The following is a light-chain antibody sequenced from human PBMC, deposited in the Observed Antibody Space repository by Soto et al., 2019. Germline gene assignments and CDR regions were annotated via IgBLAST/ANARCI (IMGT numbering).Light chain of an antibody. V-gene: IGKV1-33*01. CDR1: QDISNY. Sequence: DSQMTQSPSSLSASVGDRVTITCQASQDISNYLNWYQQKPGKAPKLLIYDASNLEKGVPSSFSGNGSGTEFTFTIISLQAEDIATYYCQQYDNLPITFGQVTRLEIK. CDR3: QQYDNLPIT. J-gene: IGKJ5*01. CDR2: DAS.